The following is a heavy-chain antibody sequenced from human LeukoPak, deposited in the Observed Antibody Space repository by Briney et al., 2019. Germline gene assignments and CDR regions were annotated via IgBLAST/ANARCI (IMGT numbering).Heavy chain of an antibody. J-gene: IGHJ6*03. V-gene: IGHV3-33*06. D-gene: IGHD2-8*01. CDR2: IWYDGSNK. CDR1: GFTFSSYG. CDR3: AKEESRCTNGVCPIRYMDV. Sequence: GGSLRLSCAASGFTFSSYGMHWVRQAPGKGLEWVAVIWYDGSNKYYADSVKGRFTISRDNSKNTLYLQMNSLRAEDTAVYYCAKEESRCTNGVCPIRYMDVWGKGTTVTVSS.